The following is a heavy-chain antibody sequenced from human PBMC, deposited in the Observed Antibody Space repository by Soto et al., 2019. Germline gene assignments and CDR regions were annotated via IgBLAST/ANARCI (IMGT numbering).Heavy chain of an antibody. CDR2: IFYSGST. Sequence: QMQLQESGPGLVKPSQTLSLTCTVSGGSISSGDYYWSWIRQPPGKGLEWIGYIFYSGSTYDNPSLKSRVTISVDTSKNQFSLKLTSVTAADTAVYYCARFSYNYLGGWFDPWGQGTLVAVSS. CDR1: GGSISSGDYY. J-gene: IGHJ5*02. V-gene: IGHV4-30-4*01. D-gene: IGHD5-18*01. CDR3: ARFSYNYLGGWFDP.